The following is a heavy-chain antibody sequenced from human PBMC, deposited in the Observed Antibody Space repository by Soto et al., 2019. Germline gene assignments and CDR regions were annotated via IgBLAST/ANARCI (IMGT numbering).Heavy chain of an antibody. CDR3: ARYHRDSSGYYLLFDP. CDR1: GGSISSYY. J-gene: IGHJ5*02. Sequence: SETLSLTCTVSGGSISSYYWSWIRQPPGKGLEWIGYIYYSGSTNYNPSLKSRVTISVDTSKNQFSLKLSSVTAADTAVYYCARYHRDSSGYYLLFDPWGQGSLVTGSS. V-gene: IGHV4-59*01. D-gene: IGHD3-22*01. CDR2: IYYSGST.